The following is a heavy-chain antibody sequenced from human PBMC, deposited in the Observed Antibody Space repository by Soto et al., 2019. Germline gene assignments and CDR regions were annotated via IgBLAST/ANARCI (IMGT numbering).Heavy chain of an antibody. Sequence: LRPYGTATGFTLRNNAMHWVRPALAQGQAWVSGIGGTGYGTYYADSVVCRFTISRVMTNNTLYLQMNCLRRADTAIDYSAKARQAPSSCYYGIDGWGQGTPVTVAS. CDR2: IGGTGYGT. V-gene: IGHV3-23*01. CDR3: AKARQAPSSCYYGIDG. CDR1: GFTLRNNA. J-gene: IGHJ6*02.